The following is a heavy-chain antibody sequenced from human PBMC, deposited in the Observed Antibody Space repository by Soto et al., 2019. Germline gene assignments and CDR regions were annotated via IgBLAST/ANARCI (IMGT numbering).Heavy chain of an antibody. CDR1: GYTFTSYA. V-gene: IGHV1-3*01. D-gene: IGHD3-3*01. CDR2: INAGNGNT. Sequence: GASVKVSCKASGYTFTSYAMHWVRQAPGQRLEWMGWINAGNGNTKYSQKFQGRVTITRDTSASTAYMELSSLRSEDTAVYYCARESAIFGVEYGMDVWGEGTTVTGAS. CDR3: ARESAIFGVEYGMDV. J-gene: IGHJ6*04.